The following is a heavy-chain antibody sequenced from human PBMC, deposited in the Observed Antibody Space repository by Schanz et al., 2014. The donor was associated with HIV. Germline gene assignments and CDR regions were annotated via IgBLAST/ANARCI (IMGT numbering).Heavy chain of an antibody. Sequence: EVQLLESGGGLVQPGGSLRLSCAASGFTFSSSAMSWVRQAPGKGLEWVSVISGSGGSTYYADSVKGRFTISRDNSKNTLYLQMNSLRAEDTAVYYCAKVGCSSTSCRDYWGQGTLVTVSS. D-gene: IGHD2-2*01. CDR1: GFTFSSSA. J-gene: IGHJ4*02. V-gene: IGHV3-23*01. CDR2: ISGSGGST. CDR3: AKVGCSSTSCRDY.